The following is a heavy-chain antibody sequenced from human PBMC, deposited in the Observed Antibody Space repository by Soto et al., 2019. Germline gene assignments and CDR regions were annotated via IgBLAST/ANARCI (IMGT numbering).Heavy chain of an antibody. V-gene: IGHV4-34*01. CDR3: TRGLFSGSYYSGGWYYFDS. CDR1: GGAVRGYI. Sequence: PSETLSLTCAVSGGAVRGYIWTWVGQTPGKGLQWIGQINHSGSSIYNPSLKNRVTISTMSNNKFSLELSSVTAADTAVYYCTRGLFSGSYYSGGWYYFDSWGQGTMVT. D-gene: IGHD1-26*01. CDR2: INHSGSS. J-gene: IGHJ4*02.